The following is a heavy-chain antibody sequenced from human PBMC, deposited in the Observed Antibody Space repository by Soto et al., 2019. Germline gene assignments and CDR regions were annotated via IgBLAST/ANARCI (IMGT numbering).Heavy chain of an antibody. Sequence: SETLSLTCTFSCGSFKSGSYSWSWIRQPPGKGLEWIGYVYHAGRTSYNPSLKSRVSISMDTSKNQFSLNLDSVTAADTAVYFCARDFAYFDSWGQGTLVTVSS. V-gene: IGHV4-61*01. CDR2: VYHAGRT. J-gene: IGHJ4*02. CDR3: ARDFAYFDS. D-gene: IGHD3-3*01. CDR1: CGSFKSGSYS.